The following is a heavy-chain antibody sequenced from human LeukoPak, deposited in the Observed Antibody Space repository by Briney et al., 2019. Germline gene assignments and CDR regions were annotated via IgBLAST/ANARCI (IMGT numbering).Heavy chain of an antibody. D-gene: IGHD6-13*01. J-gene: IGHJ2*01. CDR3: VREGVSSSWNNWYFDL. CDR1: GFTFSSYS. Sequence: GGSLRLSCAASGFTFSSYSMNWVRQAPGKGLEWVSSISSSSSYIYYADSVKGRFTISRDNSKNTLYLQMNSLRAGDTAVYYCVREGVSSSWNNWYFDLWGRGTLVTVPS. V-gene: IGHV3-21*01. CDR2: ISSSSSYI.